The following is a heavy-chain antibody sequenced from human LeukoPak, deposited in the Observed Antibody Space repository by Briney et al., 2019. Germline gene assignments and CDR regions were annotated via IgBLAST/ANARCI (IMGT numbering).Heavy chain of an antibody. J-gene: IGHJ4*02. V-gene: IGHV4-39*02. D-gene: IGHD1-1*01. Sequence: PSETLSLTCTVSGDSISSSSYYWGWIRQSPGKGLEWIGSIYYSGSTYNNPSLKSRVIMSVDTSKNQISLRLSSVTAADTAVYYCARVSVQTGTTDHRGQGTLVTVSS. CDR1: GDSISSSSYY. CDR3: ARVSVQTGTTDH. CDR2: IYYSGST.